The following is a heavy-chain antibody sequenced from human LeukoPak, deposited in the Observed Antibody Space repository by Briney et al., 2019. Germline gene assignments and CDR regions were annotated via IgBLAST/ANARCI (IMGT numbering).Heavy chain of an antibody. CDR1: GFTISSVW. Sequence: PGGSLRLSCVAPGFTISSVWMSWVRQAPGKGLEWVANISPDETVKTYVDSVEGRFTISKDNAKNSVYLQMNSLTVEDTAVYYCARDSRWGQGTLVSVSS. V-gene: IGHV3-7*01. CDR3: ARDSR. J-gene: IGHJ4*02. CDR2: ISPDETVK.